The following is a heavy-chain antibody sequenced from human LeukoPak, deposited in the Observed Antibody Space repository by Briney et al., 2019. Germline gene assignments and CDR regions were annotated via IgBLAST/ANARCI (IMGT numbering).Heavy chain of an antibody. CDR3: ARDKGVAVAGNAFDI. CDR2: ISSSSSCI. D-gene: IGHD6-19*01. V-gene: IGHV3-21*01. CDR1: GFTFSSYS. Sequence: GGSLRLSCAASGFTFSSYSMNWVRQAPGKGLEWVSSISSSSSCIYYADSVKGRFTISRDNAKNSLYLQMNSLRAEDTAVYYCARDKGVAVAGNAFDIWGQGTMVTVSS. J-gene: IGHJ3*02.